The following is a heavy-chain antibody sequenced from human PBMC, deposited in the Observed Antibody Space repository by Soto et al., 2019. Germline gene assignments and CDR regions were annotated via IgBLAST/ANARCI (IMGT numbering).Heavy chain of an antibody. V-gene: IGHV3-48*02. D-gene: IGHD3-10*01. CDR1: GFTFSLYS. CDR3: ARAVTWGLDV. J-gene: IGHJ6*02. CDR2: ISRSSTGI. Sequence: EVQLVESGGGLLQPGGSLRLSGAASGFTFSLYSMSWVRQAPGKGLEWVSYISRSSTGIHYADSVKGRFTISRDDATNSMHLQMNSLRDGDTAVYYCARAVTWGLDVWGQGTTVSISS.